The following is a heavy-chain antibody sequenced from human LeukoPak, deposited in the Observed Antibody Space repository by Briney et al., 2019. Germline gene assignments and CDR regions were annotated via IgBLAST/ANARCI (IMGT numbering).Heavy chain of an antibody. CDR3: ARHYTYYYDSSGDFDY. J-gene: IGHJ4*02. CDR2: ISSSSSYI. D-gene: IGHD3-22*01. V-gene: IGHV3-21*01. Sequence: GGSLRLSCAVSGFTFSSYSMNWVRQAPGKGLEWVSSISSSSSYIYYADSVKGRFTISRDNAKNSLYLQMNSLRAEDTAVYYCARHYTYYYDSSGDFDYWGQGTLVTVSS. CDR1: GFTFSSYS.